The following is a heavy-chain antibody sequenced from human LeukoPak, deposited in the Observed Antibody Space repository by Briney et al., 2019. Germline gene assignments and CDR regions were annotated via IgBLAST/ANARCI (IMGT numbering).Heavy chain of an antibody. V-gene: IGHV4-30-4*01. J-gene: IGHJ4*02. CDR3: ARARYGIFELYYFDY. D-gene: IGHD5-18*01. CDR1: GGSISSGDYY. Sequence: PSETLSLTCTVSGGSISSGDYYWSWIRQPPGKGLEWIGYIYYSGSTYYNPSLKSRVTISVDTSKNQFSLKLSSVTAADTAVYYCARARYGIFELYYFDYWGQGTLVTVSS. CDR2: IYYSGST.